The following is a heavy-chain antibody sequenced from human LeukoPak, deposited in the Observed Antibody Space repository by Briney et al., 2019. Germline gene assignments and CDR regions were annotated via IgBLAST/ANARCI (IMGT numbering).Heavy chain of an antibody. V-gene: IGHV3-66*02. D-gene: IGHD3-22*01. CDR1: RFTVSSNY. CDR2: LYSDGTT. CDR3: ARLYDRSAYGAFDI. J-gene: IGHJ3*02. Sequence: GGSLRLSCAASRFTVSSNYMGWVRQAPGKGLEWVSVLYSDGTTYYPDSVRGRFTISRDNSQNTLYLQLDSLRAEDTAVYYCARLYDRSAYGAFDIWGQGTMVTVSS.